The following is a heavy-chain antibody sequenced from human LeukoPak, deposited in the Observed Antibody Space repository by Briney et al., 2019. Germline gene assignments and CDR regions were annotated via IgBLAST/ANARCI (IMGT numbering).Heavy chain of an antibody. CDR2: IYHSGST. J-gene: IGHJ2*01. CDR1: GYSISSGYN. D-gene: IGHD1-1*01. V-gene: IGHV4-38-2*01. Sequence: SETLSLTCAVSGYSISSGYNWGWIRQPPGKGLEWIGSIYHSGSTYYNPSLKSRVTISVDTSKNQLSLKLSSVTAADTAVYYCRVLRERVQDGYFDLWGRGTLVTVSS. CDR3: RVLRERVQDGYFDL.